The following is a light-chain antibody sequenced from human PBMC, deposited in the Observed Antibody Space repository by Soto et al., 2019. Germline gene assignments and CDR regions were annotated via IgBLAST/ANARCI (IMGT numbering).Light chain of an antibody. V-gene: IGKV3D-15*01. CDR1: QSVSRN. Sequence: EIVMTQSPATLSVSPGERATLSCRASQSVSRNLAWYQQKPGQAPRLLIYDASTRATGTPARFSGSGSGTKFTLSISSLQSEDFAVYYCQQYNNWPITFGHGTRLEIK. CDR3: QQYNNWPIT. CDR2: DAS. J-gene: IGKJ5*01.